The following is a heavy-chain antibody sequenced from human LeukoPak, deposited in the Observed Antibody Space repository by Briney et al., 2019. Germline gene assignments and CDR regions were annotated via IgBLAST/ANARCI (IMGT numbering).Heavy chain of an antibody. CDR2: INPNSGGT. V-gene: IGHV1-2*02. J-gene: IGHJ4*02. Sequence: GASVKVSCKASGYTFTGYYMHWVRQAPGQGLEWMGWINPNSGGTNYAQKFQGRVTMTRDTSISTAYMELSRLRSDDTAVYYCARVGVVGATPPDNLYLDSGGQGPLAPVP. CDR3: ARVGVVGATPPDNLYLDS. D-gene: IGHD1-26*01. CDR1: GYTFTGYY.